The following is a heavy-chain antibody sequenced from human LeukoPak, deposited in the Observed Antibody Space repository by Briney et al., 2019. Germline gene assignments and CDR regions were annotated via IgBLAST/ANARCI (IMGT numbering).Heavy chain of an antibody. V-gene: IGHV3-30-3*01. D-gene: IGHD3-10*01. CDR1: GFTFSSYA. CDR3: ARDPNQLYYFDY. CDR2: ISYDGSNK. Sequence: PGRSLRLSCAASGFTFSSYAMHWVCQAPGKGLEWVAVISYDGSNKYYADSVKGRFTISRDNSKNTLYLQMNSLRAEDTAVYYCARDPNQLYYFDYWGQGTLVTVSS. J-gene: IGHJ4*02.